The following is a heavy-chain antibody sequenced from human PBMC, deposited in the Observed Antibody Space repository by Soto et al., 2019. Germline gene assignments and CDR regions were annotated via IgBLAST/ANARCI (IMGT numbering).Heavy chain of an antibody. Sequence: QVQLQQWGPGLLKPSETLSLNCAVTGGSLSGYYWSWIRQAPGKGLEWIGEVKDGGHTNYSPSLRGRVTISSDTSNNQFSLRLNSVTAADTGVYSCARGQEGVVATHWDQGSLVTVSS. D-gene: IGHD5-12*01. CDR3: ARGQEGVVATH. J-gene: IGHJ4*02. CDR2: VKDGGHT. CDR1: GGSLSGYY. V-gene: IGHV4-34*01.